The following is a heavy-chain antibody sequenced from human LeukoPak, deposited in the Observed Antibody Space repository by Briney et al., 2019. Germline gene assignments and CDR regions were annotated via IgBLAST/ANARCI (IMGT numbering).Heavy chain of an antibody. V-gene: IGHV1-18*01. CDR1: GYTFTSYG. Sequence: GASVKVPCKASGYTFTSYGISWVRQAPGQGLEWMGWISAYNGNTNYAQKLQGRVTMTTDTSTSTAYMELRSLRSDDTAVYYCARVDYYGSGSYRGDTDYWGQGTLVTVSS. CDR3: ARVDYYGSGSYRGDTDY. J-gene: IGHJ4*02. CDR2: ISAYNGNT. D-gene: IGHD3-10*01.